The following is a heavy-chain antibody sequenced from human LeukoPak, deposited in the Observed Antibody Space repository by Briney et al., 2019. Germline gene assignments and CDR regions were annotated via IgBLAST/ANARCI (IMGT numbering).Heavy chain of an antibody. CDR1: GFTFDDYG. CDR2: INWNGGST. CDR3: ARDPLWYDSSGYYLSRGPDAFDI. Sequence: RTGGSLRLSCAASGFTFDDYGMSWVRQAPGKGLELVSGINWNGGSTGYADSVKGRFTISRDNAKNSLYLQMNSLRAEDTALYYCARDPLWYDSSGYYLSRGPDAFDIWGQGTMVTVSS. D-gene: IGHD3-22*01. V-gene: IGHV3-20*04. J-gene: IGHJ3*02.